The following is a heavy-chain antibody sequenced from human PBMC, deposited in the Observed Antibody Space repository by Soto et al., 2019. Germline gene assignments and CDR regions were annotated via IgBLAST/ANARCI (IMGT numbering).Heavy chain of an antibody. J-gene: IGHJ4*02. Sequence: GGSLRLSCAASGFTFSSYSMNWVRQAPGKGLEWVSSISSSSSYIYYADSVKGRFTISRDNAKNSLYLQMNSLRAEDTAVYYCARAQYPDYYDSSGLSDPFDYWGQGTLVTVSS. V-gene: IGHV3-21*01. CDR1: GFTFSSYS. CDR2: ISSSSSYI. CDR3: ARAQYPDYYDSSGLSDPFDY. D-gene: IGHD3-22*01.